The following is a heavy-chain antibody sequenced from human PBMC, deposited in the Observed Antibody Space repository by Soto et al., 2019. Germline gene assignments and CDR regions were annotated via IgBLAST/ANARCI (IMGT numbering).Heavy chain of an antibody. J-gene: IGHJ4*02. CDR3: AREVEYGDYDY. V-gene: IGHV4-30-2*01. D-gene: IGHD4-17*01. CDR1: GGSINSGCYS. CDR2: IYHSGST. Sequence: PSETLSLTCAFSGGSINSGCYSWSWIRQPPGKGLEWIGYIYHSGSTYYNPSLKSRVTISVDRSKNQFSLKLSSVTAADTAVYYCAREVEYGDYDYWGQGTLVTAPQ.